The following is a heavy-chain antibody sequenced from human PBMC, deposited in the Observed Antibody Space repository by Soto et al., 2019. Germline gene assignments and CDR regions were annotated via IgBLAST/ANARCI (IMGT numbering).Heavy chain of an antibody. D-gene: IGHD3-10*01. V-gene: IGHV3-48*02. J-gene: IGHJ6*02. CDR1: GFTFSSYS. Sequence: GGSLRLSCAASGFTFSSYSMNWVRQAPGKGLEWVSYISSSSSTIYYADSVKGRFTISRDNAKNSLYLQMNSLRDEDTAVYYCARSVDGSGSYPRDYYGMDVWGQGT. CDR3: ARSVDGSGSYPRDYYGMDV. CDR2: ISSSSSTI.